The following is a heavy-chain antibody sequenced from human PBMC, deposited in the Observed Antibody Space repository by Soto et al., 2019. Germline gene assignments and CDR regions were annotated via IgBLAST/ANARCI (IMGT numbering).Heavy chain of an antibody. J-gene: IGHJ6*02. V-gene: IGHV4-31*03. CDR2: IYYSGST. CDR1: GGSISSGGYY. D-gene: IGHD2-2*01. Sequence: PSETLSLTCTVSGGSISSGGYYWSWIRQHPGKGLEWIGYIYYSGSTYYNPSLKSRVTISVDTSKNQFSLKLSSVTAADTAVYYCASIVDLPPYCSSTSCHYVVNYGMDVWGQGTTVTVSS. CDR3: ASIVDLPPYCSSTSCHYVVNYGMDV.